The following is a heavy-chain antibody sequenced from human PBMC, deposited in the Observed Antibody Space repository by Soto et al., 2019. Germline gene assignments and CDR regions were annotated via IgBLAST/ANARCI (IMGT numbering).Heavy chain of an antibody. CDR3: ARGTGGVGATSYFDY. Sequence: TLSLTCAVYGGSFSGYYWSWIRQPPGKGLEWIGEINHSGSTNYNPSLKSRVTISVDTSKNQFSLKLSSVTAADTAVYYCARGTGGVGATSYFDYWGQGTLVTVSS. CDR1: GGSFSGYY. J-gene: IGHJ4*02. V-gene: IGHV4-34*01. D-gene: IGHD1-26*01. CDR2: INHSGST.